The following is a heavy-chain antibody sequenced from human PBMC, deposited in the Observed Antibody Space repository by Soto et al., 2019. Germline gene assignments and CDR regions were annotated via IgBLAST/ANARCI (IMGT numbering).Heavy chain of an antibody. CDR1: GFTFSRYS. CDR3: ARADDYGDLYYMDV. D-gene: IGHD4-17*01. Sequence: GGSLRLSCAASGFTFSRYSMNWVRQAPGKGLEWVSSISSSSSYIYYADSVKGRFTISRDNTKNSLYLQMNSLRAEDTAVYYCARADDYGDLYYMDVWGKGTTVTVSS. V-gene: IGHV3-21*01. CDR2: ISSSSSYI. J-gene: IGHJ6*03.